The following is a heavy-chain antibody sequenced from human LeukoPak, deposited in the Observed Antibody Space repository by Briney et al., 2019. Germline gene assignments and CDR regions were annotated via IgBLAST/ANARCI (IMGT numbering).Heavy chain of an antibody. Sequence: GGSLRLSCAASGFTFSSYWMSWVRQAPGKGLEWVANIKQDGSEKYYVDSVKGRFTISRDNAKNSLYLQMNSLRAEDTAVYYCARDQMGYAIYFDYWGQGTLLTVSS. V-gene: IGHV3-7*01. D-gene: IGHD2-8*01. CDR2: IKQDGSEK. J-gene: IGHJ4*02. CDR3: ARDQMGYAIYFDY. CDR1: GFTFSSYW.